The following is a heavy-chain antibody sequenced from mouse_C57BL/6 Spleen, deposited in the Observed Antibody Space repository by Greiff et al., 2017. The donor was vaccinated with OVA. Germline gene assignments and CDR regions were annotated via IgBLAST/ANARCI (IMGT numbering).Heavy chain of an antibody. CDR1: GFTFSNYW. CDR3: TAFYYYGSSYFDY. Sequence: LQQSGGGLVQPGGSMKLSCVASGFTFSNYWMNWVRQSPEKGLEWVAQIRLKSDNYATHYAESVKGRFTISRDDSKSSVYLQMNNLRAEDTGIYYCTAFYYYGSSYFDYWGQGTTLTVSS. V-gene: IGHV6-3*01. J-gene: IGHJ2*01. D-gene: IGHD1-1*01. CDR2: IRLKSDNYAT.